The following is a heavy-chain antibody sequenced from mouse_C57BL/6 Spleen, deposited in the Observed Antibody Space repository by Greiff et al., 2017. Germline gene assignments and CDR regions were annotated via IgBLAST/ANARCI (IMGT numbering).Heavy chain of an antibody. CDR3: AKLNDGYYVRAMDY. Sequence: VKLVESGPGLVQPSQSLSITCTVSGFSLTSYGVHWVRQSPGKGLEWLGVIWRGGSTDYNAAFMSRLSITKDNSKSQVFFKMNSLQADDTAIYYCAKLNDGYYVRAMDYWGQGTSVTVSS. V-gene: IGHV2-5*01. CDR2: IWRGGST. CDR1: GFSLTSYG. J-gene: IGHJ4*01. D-gene: IGHD2-3*01.